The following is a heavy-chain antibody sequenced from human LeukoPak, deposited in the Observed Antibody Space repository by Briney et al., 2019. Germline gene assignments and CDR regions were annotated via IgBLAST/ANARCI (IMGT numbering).Heavy chain of an antibody. J-gene: IGHJ4*02. V-gene: IGHV1-18*01. CDR1: GYTFTSYG. CDR3: ARVVSSSWTRSSDY. CDR2: ISAYNGNT. D-gene: IGHD6-13*01. Sequence: GESLKISCKGSGYTFTSYGISWVRQAPGQGLEWMGWISAYNGNTNYAQKLQGRVTMTTDTSTSTAYMELRSLRSDDTAVYYCARVVSSSWTRSSDYWGQGTLVTVSS.